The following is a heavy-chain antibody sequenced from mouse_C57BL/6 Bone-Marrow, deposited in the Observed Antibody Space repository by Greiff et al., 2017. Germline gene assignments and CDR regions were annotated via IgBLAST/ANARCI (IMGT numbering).Heavy chain of an antibody. D-gene: IGHD1-1*01. J-gene: IGHJ2*01. CDR1: GYTFTSYW. CDR3: ASERIITTVVAPFDY. CDR2: IHPNSGST. V-gene: IGHV1-64*01. Sequence: QVQLQQPGAELVKPGASVKLSCKASGYTFTSYWMHWVKQRPGQGLEWIGMIHPNSGSTNYNEKFKSKATLTVDKSSSTAYMQLSSLTSEDSAVYYCASERIITTVVAPFDYWGQGTTLTVSS.